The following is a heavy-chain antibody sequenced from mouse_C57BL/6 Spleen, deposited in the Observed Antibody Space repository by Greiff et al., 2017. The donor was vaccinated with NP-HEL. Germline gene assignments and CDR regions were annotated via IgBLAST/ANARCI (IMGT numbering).Heavy chain of an antibody. CDR2: IDPANGNT. CDR3: ATYYGNDRWYFDV. V-gene: IGHV14-3*01. Sequence: EVKLQESVAELVRPGASVKLSCTASGFNIKNTYMHWVKQRPEQGLEWIGRIDPANGNTKYAPKFPGKATITADTASNTAYLQLSSLTSEDTAIYYCATYYGNDRWYFDVWGTGTTVTVSS. J-gene: IGHJ1*03. CDR1: GFNIKNTY. D-gene: IGHD2-2*01.